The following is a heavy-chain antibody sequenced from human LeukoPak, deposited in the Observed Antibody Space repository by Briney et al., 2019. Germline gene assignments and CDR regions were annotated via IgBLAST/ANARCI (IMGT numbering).Heavy chain of an antibody. Sequence: GESLKISCKGSGYSFTNNWIGWVRQMPGKGLEWMGTIFPGDSDTRYSPSFQGQVTISADKSISTAYLQWSSLKASDTAMYYCARHKGYGSGSYWFDPWGQGTLVTVSS. V-gene: IGHV5-51*01. CDR2: IFPGDSDT. D-gene: IGHD3-10*01. CDR3: ARHKGYGSGSYWFDP. CDR1: GYSFTNNW. J-gene: IGHJ5*02.